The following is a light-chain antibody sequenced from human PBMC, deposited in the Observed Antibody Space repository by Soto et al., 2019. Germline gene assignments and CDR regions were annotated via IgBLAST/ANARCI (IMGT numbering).Light chain of an antibody. CDR1: QIIDTW. CDR2: KAT. V-gene: IGKV1-5*03. Sequence: DIQMTQSPSSLSASVGDRITITCRASQIIDTWLAWYQQKPGKAPKLLIYKATSLENGVPSRFSGSGSGTEFTLTISSLQPDDFATYYCQQYETYSPWTFGQGTKVEVK. J-gene: IGKJ1*01. CDR3: QQYETYSPWT.